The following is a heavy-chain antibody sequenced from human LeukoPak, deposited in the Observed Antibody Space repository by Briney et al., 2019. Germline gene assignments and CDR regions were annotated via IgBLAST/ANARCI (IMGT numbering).Heavy chain of an antibody. Sequence: SQTLSLTCTVSGGSISSGSYYWSWIRQPAGKGLEWIGRIYTSGSTNYNPSFKSRVTISVDTSKNQFSLKLSSVTAADTAVYYCAREDTAMVLDYWGQGTLVTVSS. CDR3: AREDTAMVLDY. CDR1: GGSISSGSYY. V-gene: IGHV4-61*02. CDR2: IYTSGST. J-gene: IGHJ4*02. D-gene: IGHD5-18*01.